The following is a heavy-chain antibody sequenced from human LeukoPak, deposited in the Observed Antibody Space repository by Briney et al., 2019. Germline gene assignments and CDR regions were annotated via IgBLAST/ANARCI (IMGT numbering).Heavy chain of an antibody. D-gene: IGHD3-22*01. CDR2: IYTSGST. CDR3: ARDGAGFVASSGYYPLGALDI. Sequence: PSETLSLTCTVSGYSISSGYYWGWIRQPPGKGLEWIGRIYTSGSTNYNPSLKSRVTMSVDTSKNQFSLKLSSVTAADTAVYYCARDGAGFVASSGYYPLGALDIWGQGTMVTVSS. CDR1: GYSISSGYY. V-gene: IGHV4-38-2*02. J-gene: IGHJ3*02.